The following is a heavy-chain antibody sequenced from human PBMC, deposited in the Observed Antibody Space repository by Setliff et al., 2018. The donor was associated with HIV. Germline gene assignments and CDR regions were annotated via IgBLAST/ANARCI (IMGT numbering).Heavy chain of an antibody. J-gene: IGHJ4*02. CDR3: ARVGLRFKYTFDY. V-gene: IGHV4-34*04. CDR2: INPVGRND. D-gene: IGHD5-12*01. CDR1: GGSISGYY. Sequence: PSETLSLTCAVYGGSISGYYWSWIRQPPGKGLEWIGEINPVGRNDNYNTSLNNRAAIVLDTSKNQFSLWLTSVTAADTAVYYCARVGLRFKYTFDYWGQGMLVTVSS.